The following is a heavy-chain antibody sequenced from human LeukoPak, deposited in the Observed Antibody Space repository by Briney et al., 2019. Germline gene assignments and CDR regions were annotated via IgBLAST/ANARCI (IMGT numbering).Heavy chain of an antibody. D-gene: IGHD5-18*01. CDR3: ASTGRVYTYGSSAFDI. J-gene: IGHJ3*02. Sequence: SETLSLTCGASGGSISSGGYSWSWIRQPRGKGLEWIGYINHSGSTYYNPSLKSRVTISVDRSKNQFSLKLSSVTAADTAVYYCASTGRVYTYGSSAFDIWGQGTMVTVS. CDR2: INHSGST. V-gene: IGHV4-30-2*01. CDR1: GGSISSGGYS.